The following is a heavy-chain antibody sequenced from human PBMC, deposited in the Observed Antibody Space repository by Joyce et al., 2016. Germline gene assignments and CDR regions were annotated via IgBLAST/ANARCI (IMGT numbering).Heavy chain of an antibody. CDR2: LSSSSSYI. Sequence: EVQLVESGGGLVKPGGSLRLSCAASGFTCSSYSMSWVRQAPVKGLEGVSSLSSSSSYIKYTDSVKGRFTISRDNAKNSLYLQMNSLRVEDTAVYYCARSSYTNGIFDYWGQGTLVTVSS. J-gene: IGHJ4*02. D-gene: IGHD2-8*01. V-gene: IGHV3-21*01. CDR3: ARSSYTNGIFDY. CDR1: GFTCSSYS.